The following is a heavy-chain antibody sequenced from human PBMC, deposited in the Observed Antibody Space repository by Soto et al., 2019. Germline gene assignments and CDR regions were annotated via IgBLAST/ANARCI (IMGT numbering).Heavy chain of an antibody. CDR1: GGTFSSYA. D-gene: IGHD6-19*01. Sequence: GASVKVSCKASGGTFSSYAISWVRQAPGQGLEWMGGIIPIFGTANYAQKFQGRVTITADESTSTAYMELSSLRSEDTAVYYCARDRPPAVAANYYYYGMDVWGQGTTVTVS. V-gene: IGHV1-69*13. CDR3: ARDRPPAVAANYYYYGMDV. CDR2: IIPIFGTA. J-gene: IGHJ6*02.